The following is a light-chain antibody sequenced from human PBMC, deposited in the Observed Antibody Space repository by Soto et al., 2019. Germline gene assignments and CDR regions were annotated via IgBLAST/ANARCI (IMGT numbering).Light chain of an antibody. CDR3: QPRYSTLPIT. CDR1: QSISTY. V-gene: IGKV1-39*01. CDR2: AAS. Sequence: DIQMTQSPSSLSASVGDRVTITCRASQSISTYLNWYQQKPGKAPKLLIYAASSLQSGVPSRFSGTGSGTDFTLTISSLQTEDFATYYCQPRYSTLPITFGQGTRLESK. J-gene: IGKJ5*01.